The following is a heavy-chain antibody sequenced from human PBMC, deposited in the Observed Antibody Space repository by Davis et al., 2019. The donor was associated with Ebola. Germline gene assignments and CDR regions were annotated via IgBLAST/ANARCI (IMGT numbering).Heavy chain of an antibody. J-gene: IGHJ4*02. CDR1: GGSISSSSYY. CDR3: ARLESVMGLDY. Sequence: GSLRLSCTVSGGSISSSSYYWGWIRQPPGKGLEWIGSIYYTGSTYYNPSLRSRVTISVDTSKNQFSLKLSSVTAADTAVYYCARLESVMGLDYWGQGTLVTVSS. CDR2: IYYTGST. D-gene: IGHD2-8*01. V-gene: IGHV4-39*07.